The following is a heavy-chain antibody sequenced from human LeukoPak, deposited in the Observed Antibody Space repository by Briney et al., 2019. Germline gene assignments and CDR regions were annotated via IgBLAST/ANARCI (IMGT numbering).Heavy chain of an antibody. Sequence: GGSLRLSCAASEFSVGSNYMTWVRQAPGHGLEWVSLIYSGGSTYYADSVKGRFTISSDNSKHTLYLQMNSLRTEDTAVYYCARGPRGYHNTGGQGTLVTVSS. J-gene: IGHJ4*02. D-gene: IGHD5-12*01. CDR2: IYSGGST. CDR1: EFSVGSNY. V-gene: IGHV3-66*01. CDR3: ARGPRGYHNT.